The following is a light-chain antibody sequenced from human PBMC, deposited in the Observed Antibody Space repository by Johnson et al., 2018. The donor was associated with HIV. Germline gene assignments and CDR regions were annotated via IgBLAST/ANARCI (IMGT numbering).Light chain of an antibody. V-gene: IGLV1-51*01. CDR2: DNN. CDR3: GTWDTSLSAGGG. J-gene: IGLJ1*01. Sequence: QSVLTQPPSVSAAPGQKVTISCSGSSSNIGNNYVSWYQQLPGTAPKLLMYDNNKLPSGIPDRFSGSKSGTSATLGITGLQTGDEADYYCGTWDTSLSAGGGFGTGTKVTVL. CDR1: SSNIGNNY.